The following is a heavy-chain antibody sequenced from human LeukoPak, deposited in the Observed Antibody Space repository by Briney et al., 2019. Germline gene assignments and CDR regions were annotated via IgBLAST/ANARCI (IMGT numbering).Heavy chain of an antibody. CDR2: ISSSSSYI. V-gene: IGHV3-21*01. CDR3: ARDPPGNYYYYYMDV. Sequence: PGGSLRLSCAASGFTFSSYSMNWVRQAPGKGLEWVSSISSSSSYIYYADSVKGRFTISRDNAKNSLYLQMNSLRAEDTAVYYCARDPPGNYYYYYMDVWGKGTTVTVSS. CDR1: GFTFSSYS. J-gene: IGHJ6*03. D-gene: IGHD6-13*01.